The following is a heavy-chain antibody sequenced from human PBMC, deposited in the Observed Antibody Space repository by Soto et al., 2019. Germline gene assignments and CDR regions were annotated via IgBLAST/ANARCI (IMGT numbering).Heavy chain of an antibody. V-gene: IGHV4-34*01. CDR1: GGSFSVSF. J-gene: IGHJ3*02. CDR2: INHSGST. Sequence: SESLSLTCAVYGGSFSVSFWSWIRQPQGKGLEWIGEINHSGSTNYNPSLKSRVTISVDTSKNQFSLKLSSVTAADTAVYYCERGWSQNIVGSFGIWGQGTMVTVSS. CDR3: ERGWSQNIVGSFGI. D-gene: IGHD1-26*01.